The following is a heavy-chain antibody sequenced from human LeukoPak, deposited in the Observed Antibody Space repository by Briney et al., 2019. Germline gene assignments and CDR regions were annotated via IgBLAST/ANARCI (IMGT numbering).Heavy chain of an antibody. V-gene: IGHV1-2*02. CDR2: TNPNDGDT. J-gene: IGHJ4*02. D-gene: IGHD2-2*01. CDR3: ARANFLYCSSSTCLFDY. CDR1: GYTFTDYY. Sequence: ASVKVPCKASGYTFTDYYMHWVRQAPGQGFEWMGWTNPNDGDTNYAQKFQGRVTMTRDTSISTAHMEVSRLRSDDTAVYYCARANFLYCSSSTCLFDYWGQGTLVTVSS.